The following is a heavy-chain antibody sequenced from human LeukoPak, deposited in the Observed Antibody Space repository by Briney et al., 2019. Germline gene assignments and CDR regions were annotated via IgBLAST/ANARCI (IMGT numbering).Heavy chain of an antibody. Sequence: GGSLRLSCAASGFTFSDSAIHWVRQASGKGLEWVGRIRGKGYSDPPAYAASVKGRFTISRDDSKSTAYLQMNSLKAEDTAVYYCARASYYYDSSGYPGYYFDYWGQGTLVTVSS. CDR2: IRGKGYSDPP. D-gene: IGHD3-22*01. CDR3: ARASYYYDSSGYPGYYFDY. V-gene: IGHV3-73*01. J-gene: IGHJ4*02. CDR1: GFTFSDSA.